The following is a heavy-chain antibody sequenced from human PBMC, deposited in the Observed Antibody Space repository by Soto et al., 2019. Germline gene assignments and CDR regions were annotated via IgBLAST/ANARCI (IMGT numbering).Heavy chain of an antibody. V-gene: IGHV2-5*02. CDR1: GFSLSTNGVG. CDR3: AHRLLALRSPWDFVIFAS. CDR2: IYWDDDK. J-gene: IGHJ4*02. D-gene: IGHD2-21*01. Sequence: QIPLKESGPMLVNPTQTLTLICSFTGFSLSTNGVGVGWVRQPPGKDLEWRALIYWDDDKRYSPSLKIKVATTKNTSKIQADLTMTNTKPVNTATYYRAHRLLALRSPWDFVIFASWRKATLVTVSS.